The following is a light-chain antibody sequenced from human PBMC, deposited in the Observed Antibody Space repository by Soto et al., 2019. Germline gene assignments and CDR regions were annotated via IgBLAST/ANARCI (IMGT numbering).Light chain of an antibody. CDR3: QQYNNWPPARA. CDR1: QSVSSN. Sequence: EIVMTQSPATLSVSPGERATISCRASQSVSSNLDWYQQKPGQAPRLLIYGASTRATGIPARFSGSGSGTEFTLTISSLQSEDFAVYYCQQYNNWPPARAFGQGTRLEIK. CDR2: GAS. J-gene: IGKJ5*01. V-gene: IGKV3-15*01.